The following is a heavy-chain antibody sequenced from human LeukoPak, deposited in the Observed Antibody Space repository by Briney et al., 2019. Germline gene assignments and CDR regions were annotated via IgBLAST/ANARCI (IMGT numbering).Heavy chain of an antibody. Sequence: SETLSLTCTVSGGSISNYYWSWIRQPPGKGLEWIGYIYYSGSTNYNPSLKSRVIISVDTSKNQFSLKLSSVTAADTAVYYCASRDTATGLDWGQGTLVTVSS. D-gene: IGHD5-18*01. CDR2: IYYSGST. V-gene: IGHV4-59*12. CDR1: GGSISNYY. J-gene: IGHJ4*02. CDR3: ASRDTATGLD.